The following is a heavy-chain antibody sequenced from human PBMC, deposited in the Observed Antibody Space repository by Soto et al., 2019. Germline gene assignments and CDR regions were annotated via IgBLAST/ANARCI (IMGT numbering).Heavy chain of an antibody. D-gene: IGHD1-1*01. CDR2: ISPANGRT. CDR3: ARLPADDRRNSGASDGTLYYFLYMDV. V-gene: IGHV1-18*01. Sequence: QAQLLQSGGEVRQPGASVTVSCKASGYSFTSYGIVWVRKAPGQGFEWMGWISPANGRTDYGLNFQAALTLTTDMSTDTAYIQLRSLRPDDTATYFCARLPADDRRNSGASDGTLYYFLYMDVWGGGTTITVS. J-gene: IGHJ6*03. CDR1: GYSFTSYG.